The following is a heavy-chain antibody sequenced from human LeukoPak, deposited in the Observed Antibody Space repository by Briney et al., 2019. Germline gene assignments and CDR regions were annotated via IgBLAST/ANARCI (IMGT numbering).Heavy chain of an antibody. CDR3: AREYYYDSSGQPYFDY. J-gene: IGHJ4*02. V-gene: IGHV1-18*01. CDR2: ISAYNSNT. D-gene: IGHD3-22*01. Sequence: GASVKVSCKASGYTFTSYGISWVRQAPGQGLEWMGWISAYNSNTNYAQKLQGRVTMTTDTSTSTAYMELRSLRSDDTAVYYCAREYYYDSSGQPYFDYWGQGTLVTVSS. CDR1: GYTFTSYG.